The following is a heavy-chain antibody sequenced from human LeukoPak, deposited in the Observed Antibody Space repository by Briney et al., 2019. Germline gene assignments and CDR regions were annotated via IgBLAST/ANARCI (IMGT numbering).Heavy chain of an antibody. V-gene: IGHV4-4*07. CDR3: ARDREDSYYYYGMDV. J-gene: IGHJ6*02. CDR2: IYTSGST. CDR1: GGSISSYY. Sequence: SETLSLTCTVSGGSISSYYWSWIRQPAGKGLEWIGRIYTSGSTSYNPSPKSRVTMSVDTSKNQFPLKLSSVTAADTAVYYCARDREDSYYYYGMDVWGQGTTVTVSS.